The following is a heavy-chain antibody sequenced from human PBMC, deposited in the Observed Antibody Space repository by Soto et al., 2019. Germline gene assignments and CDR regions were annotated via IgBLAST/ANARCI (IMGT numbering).Heavy chain of an antibody. Sequence: EVQLVESGGGLVKPGGSLRLSCVVSGVSFSDYSMNWVRQAPGEGLEWVSLITGNSEYKYYAGSVKGRFTVSRDNAKNSLYLQMNSLTVEDTAVYYCARSGELLQTFDSWGQGTLVTVSS. CDR3: ARSGELLQTFDS. D-gene: IGHD1-26*01. CDR2: ITGNSEYK. V-gene: IGHV3-21*06. J-gene: IGHJ4*02. CDR1: GVSFSDYS.